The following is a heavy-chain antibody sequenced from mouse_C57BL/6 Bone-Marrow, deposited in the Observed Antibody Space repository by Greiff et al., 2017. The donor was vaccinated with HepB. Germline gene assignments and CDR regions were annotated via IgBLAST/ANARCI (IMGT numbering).Heavy chain of an antibody. CDR1: GYTFTSYW. D-gene: IGHD1-2*01. Sequence: QVQLQQPGTELVKPGASVKLSCKASGYTFTSYWMHWVKQRPGQGLEWIGNINPSNGGTTYNEKFKSKATLTVDKSSSTAYMQLSSLTSEDSAVYYCARGKLRHWYFDVWGTGTTVTVSS. J-gene: IGHJ1*03. V-gene: IGHV1-53*01. CDR3: ARGKLRHWYFDV. CDR2: INPSNGGT.